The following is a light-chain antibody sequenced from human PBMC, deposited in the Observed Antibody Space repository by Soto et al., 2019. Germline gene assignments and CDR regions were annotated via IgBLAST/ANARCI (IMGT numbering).Light chain of an antibody. J-gene: IGKJ2*01. Sequence: DIQMTQSPSTLSASVGVRVTITCRASQSISSWLAWYQQKPGKAPKLLIYDASSLESGVPSRFSGSGSGTEFTLTISSLQPDDFATYYCQQYNSYRMYTFGQGTKLEIK. CDR2: DAS. V-gene: IGKV1-5*01. CDR3: QQYNSYRMYT. CDR1: QSISSW.